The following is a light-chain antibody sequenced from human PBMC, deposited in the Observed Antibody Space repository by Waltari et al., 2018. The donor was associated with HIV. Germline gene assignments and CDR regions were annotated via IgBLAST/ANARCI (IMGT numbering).Light chain of an antibody. V-gene: IGLV3-1*01. J-gene: IGLJ2*01. Sequence: SYELTQLRSMYVSPGQTVTITCTGDEVTNKYVSWYQQKPGQSPVVVIYQDAQRPSGRFERFSGSNSGNTAALTSSGTQPMDEADYYCQVWDSRSVVFGWGTTLTVL. CDR2: QDA. CDR1: EVTNKY. CDR3: QVWDSRSVV.